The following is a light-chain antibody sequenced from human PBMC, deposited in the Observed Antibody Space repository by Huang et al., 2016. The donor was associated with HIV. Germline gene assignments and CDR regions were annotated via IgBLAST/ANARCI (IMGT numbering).Light chain of an antibody. V-gene: IGKV3-11*01. CDR1: QSVGSY. J-gene: IGKJ1*01. CDR2: DAS. CDR3: QQRSNWPT. Sequence: EIVLTQSPATLSLSPGERATLSCRASQSVGSYLAWYPQKPGQAPRLLIYDASNRATGIPVRFSGSGSGTDFTLTISSLESEDFAVYYCQQRSNWPTFGQGTKVEIK.